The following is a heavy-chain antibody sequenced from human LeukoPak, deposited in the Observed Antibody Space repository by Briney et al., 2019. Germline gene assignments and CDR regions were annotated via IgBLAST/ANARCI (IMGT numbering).Heavy chain of an antibody. J-gene: IGHJ6*02. V-gene: IGHV3-30*18. Sequence: GGSLRLSCAASGFTFSTYGIHWVREAPGKGLEWVAVISYDGSNKYYVDSVKGRFTISRDNSKNTLYLQMNSLRAEDTAVYYCAKTVTTYNYYGMDVWGQGTTVTVSS. D-gene: IGHD4-17*01. CDR3: AKTVTTYNYYGMDV. CDR2: ISYDGSNK. CDR1: GFTFSTYG.